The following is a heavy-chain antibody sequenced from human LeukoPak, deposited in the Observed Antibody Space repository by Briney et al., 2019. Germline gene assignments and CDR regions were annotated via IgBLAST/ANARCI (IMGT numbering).Heavy chain of an antibody. J-gene: IGHJ4*02. Sequence: GGSLRLSCAAPGFIFSSYAMHWVRQAPGKGLEWVAVISYDGSNKYYADSVKGRFTISRDISKNTLYLQMNSLRAEDTAVYYCARDPMTYYYDSSGYNFFDYWGQGTLVTVSS. CDR1: GFIFSSYA. D-gene: IGHD3-22*01. V-gene: IGHV3-30*04. CDR2: ISYDGSNK. CDR3: ARDPMTYYYDSSGYNFFDY.